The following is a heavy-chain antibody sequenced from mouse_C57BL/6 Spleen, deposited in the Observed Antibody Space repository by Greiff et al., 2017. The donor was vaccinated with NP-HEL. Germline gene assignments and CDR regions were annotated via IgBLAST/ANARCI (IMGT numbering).Heavy chain of an antibody. Sequence: QVQLQQSGPGLVQPSQSLSITCTVSGFSLTSYGVHWVRQSPGKGLEWLGVIWRGGSTDYNAAFMSRLGITKDNSKSQAFFKMNSLQADDTAIYCCAPYDYDGPWFAYWGQGTLVTVSA. CDR2: IWRGGST. J-gene: IGHJ3*01. CDR1: GFSLTSYG. CDR3: APYDYDGPWFAY. V-gene: IGHV2-5*01. D-gene: IGHD2-4*01.